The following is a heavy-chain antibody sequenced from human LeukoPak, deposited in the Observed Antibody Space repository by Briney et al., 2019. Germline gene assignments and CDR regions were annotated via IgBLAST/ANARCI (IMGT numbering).Heavy chain of an antibody. J-gene: IGHJ4*02. Sequence: GGSLRLSCAASGFTFSSYAMSWVRQAPGKGLEWVSAISGSGGSTYYADSVKGRFTISRDNSKNTLYLQMNSLRAEDTAVYYCARVGSSTYGGIDYWGQGTLVTVSS. CDR2: ISGSGGST. CDR3: ARVGSSTYGGIDY. V-gene: IGHV3-23*01. D-gene: IGHD4-23*01. CDR1: GFTFSSYA.